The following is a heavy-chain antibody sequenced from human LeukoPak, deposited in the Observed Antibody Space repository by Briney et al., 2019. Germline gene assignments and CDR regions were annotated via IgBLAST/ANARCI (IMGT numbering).Heavy chain of an antibody. CDR1: GYTFTSYG. D-gene: IGHD5-12*01. CDR2: ISAYNGNT. CDR3: TSTGYSGHDPLHY. Sequence: ASVKVSCKASGYTFTSYGISWVRQAPGQGLEWMGWISAYNGNTKYAQTLQGRVTMTTDTSTSTAYMELRSLRSDDTAVYYCTSTGYSGHDPLHYWGRGTLVIVSS. V-gene: IGHV1-18*01. J-gene: IGHJ4*02.